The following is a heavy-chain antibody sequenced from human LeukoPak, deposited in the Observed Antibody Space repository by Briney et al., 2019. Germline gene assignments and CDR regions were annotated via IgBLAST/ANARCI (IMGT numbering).Heavy chain of an antibody. CDR1: GGSISSSSYY. CDR3: ARHNGRYSSSWLFDY. J-gene: IGHJ4*02. Sequence: SETLSLICTVSGGSISSSSYYWGWIRQPPGKGLEWIGSIYYSGSTYYNPSLKSRVTISVDTSKNQFSLKLSSVTAADTAVYYCARHNGRYSSSWLFDYWGQGTLVTVSS. D-gene: IGHD6-13*01. CDR2: IYYSGST. V-gene: IGHV4-39*01.